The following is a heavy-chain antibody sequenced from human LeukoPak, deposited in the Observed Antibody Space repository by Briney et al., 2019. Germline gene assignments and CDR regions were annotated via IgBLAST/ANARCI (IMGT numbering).Heavy chain of an antibody. J-gene: IGHJ5*02. Sequence: PGGSLRLSCAASGFTFNIYWMSWVRQAPGKGLEWVANINEDGSEKFYVDSVKGRFTILRDNAKNLLHLQMHNLRAEDTAIYYCAKGGSNYGFWFDPWGQGTLVTVSS. D-gene: IGHD4-11*01. CDR1: GFTFNIYW. V-gene: IGHV3-7*01. CDR2: INEDGSEK. CDR3: AKGGSNYGFWFDP.